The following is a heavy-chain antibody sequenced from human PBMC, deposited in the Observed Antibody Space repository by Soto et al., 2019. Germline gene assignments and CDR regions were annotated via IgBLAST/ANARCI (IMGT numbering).Heavy chain of an antibody. CDR3: ARVRLDTLFDY. D-gene: IGHD2-2*02. CDR1: GGSISSGGYY. Sequence: SETLSLTCTVSGGSISSGGYYWSWIRQHPGKGLEWIGYIYYSGSTYYNPSLKSRVTISVDTSKNQFSLKLSSVTAADTAVYYCARVRLDTLFDYWGQGTLVTVSS. CDR2: IYYSGST. J-gene: IGHJ4*02. V-gene: IGHV4-31*03.